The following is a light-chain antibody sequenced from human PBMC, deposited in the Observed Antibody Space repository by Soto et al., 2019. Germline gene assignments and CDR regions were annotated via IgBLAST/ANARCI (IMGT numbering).Light chain of an antibody. CDR2: EVS. CDR1: SSDVGGYNY. V-gene: IGLV2-8*01. Sequence: QSALTQPASASGSPGQSVTISCTGTSSDVGGYNYVSWYQQHPGKAPKLMIYEVSKRPSGVPDRFSGSKSGNTASLTVSGLQAEDEADYYCSSYAGSNPSYVFGTGTKVTVL. J-gene: IGLJ1*01. CDR3: SSYAGSNPSYV.